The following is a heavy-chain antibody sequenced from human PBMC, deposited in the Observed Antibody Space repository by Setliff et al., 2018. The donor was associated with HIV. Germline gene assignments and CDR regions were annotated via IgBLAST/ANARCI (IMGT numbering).Heavy chain of an antibody. J-gene: IGHJ6*03. CDR1: GYTFTSYY. Sequence: ASVKVSCKASGYTFTSYYMHWVRQAPGQGLEWMGIINPSGGSTSYAQNFQGRVTMTRDTSTSTVYMELSSLRSEDTAVYYCARRGSRGDYYYYMDVWGKGTTVT. V-gene: IGHV1-46*01. D-gene: IGHD3-10*01. CDR2: INPSGGST. CDR3: ARRGSRGDYYYYMDV.